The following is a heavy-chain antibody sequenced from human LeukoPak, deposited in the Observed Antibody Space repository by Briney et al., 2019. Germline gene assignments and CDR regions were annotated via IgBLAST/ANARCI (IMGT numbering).Heavy chain of an antibody. D-gene: IGHD2-15*01. CDR1: GFTFSSYS. V-gene: IGHV3-21*06. CDR2: ISSTGNFV. Sequence: GESLRLSCAASGFTFSSYSMNWVRQAPGKGLEWFSSISSTGNFVHYADSVKGRFTISRDNAKNSLYLQMDSLRGEDTAVYFCARVGCRGGSCSSRGDYYYGMDVWGQGTTVTVSS. J-gene: IGHJ6*02. CDR3: ARVGCRGGSCSSRGDYYYGMDV.